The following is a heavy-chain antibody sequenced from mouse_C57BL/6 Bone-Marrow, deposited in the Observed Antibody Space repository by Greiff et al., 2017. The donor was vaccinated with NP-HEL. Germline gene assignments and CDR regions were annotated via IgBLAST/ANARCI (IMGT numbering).Heavy chain of an antibody. CDR1: GYTFTSYW. J-gene: IGHJ2*01. D-gene: IGHD2-4*01. V-gene: IGHV1-64*01. CDR3: ARKRDYDRVHYFDY. Sequence: VQLQQPGAELVKPGASVKLSCKASGYTFTSYWMHWVKQRPGQGLEWIGMIHPNSGSTNYNEKFKSKATLTVDKSSSTAYMQLSSLTSEDSAVYYCARKRDYDRVHYFDYWGQGTTLTVAS. CDR2: IHPNSGST.